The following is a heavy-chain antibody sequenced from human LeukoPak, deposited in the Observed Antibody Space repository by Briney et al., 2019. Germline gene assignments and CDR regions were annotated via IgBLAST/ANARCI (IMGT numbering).Heavy chain of an antibody. Sequence: ASVKVSCKASGYTFTSYGISWVRQAPGQGLEWMGWINACNFITNYAQKLQGRVTMTTDTSTSTAYMELRSLRSDDTAVYYCAKGPSIVVVPAWPTDYYYGMDVWGQGTTVTVSS. CDR2: INACNFIT. CDR3: AKGPSIVVVPAWPTDYYYGMDV. D-gene: IGHD2-2*01. CDR1: GYTFTSYG. V-gene: IGHV1-18*01. J-gene: IGHJ6*02.